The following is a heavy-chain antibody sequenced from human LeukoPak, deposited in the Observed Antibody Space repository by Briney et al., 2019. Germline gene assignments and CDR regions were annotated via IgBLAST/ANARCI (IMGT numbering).Heavy chain of an antibody. V-gene: IGHV3-21*04. CDR3: AKNIVGALRGGAFDI. CDR1: GFTFSSYW. Sequence: GGSLRLSCAASGFTFSSYWMSWVRQAPGKGLEWVSSISSSSSSYIYYADSVKGRFTISRDNAKNSLYLQMNSLRAEDTAVYYCAKNIVGALRGGAFDIWGQGTMVTVSS. J-gene: IGHJ3*02. CDR2: ISSSSSSYI. D-gene: IGHD1-26*01.